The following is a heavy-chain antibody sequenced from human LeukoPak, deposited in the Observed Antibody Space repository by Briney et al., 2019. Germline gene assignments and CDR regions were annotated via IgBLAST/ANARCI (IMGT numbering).Heavy chain of an antibody. CDR3: ARQQTGSHNY. J-gene: IGHJ4*02. CDR1: GGSIRSSSYY. CDR2: IYYSGST. Sequence: PSETLSLTCTVSGGSIRSSSYYWGWIRQPPGKGLEWIESIYYSGSTYYHPSVTSRLIISVDTSKNQFSMKLSSVTAADTAVYYCARQQTGSHNYWGQGPLVTVSS. D-gene: IGHD6-13*01. V-gene: IGHV4-39*07.